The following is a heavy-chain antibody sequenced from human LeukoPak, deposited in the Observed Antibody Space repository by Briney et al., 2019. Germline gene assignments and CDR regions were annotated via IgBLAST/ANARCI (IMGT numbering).Heavy chain of an antibody. J-gene: IGHJ4*02. D-gene: IGHD3-16*01. CDR2: MYHSGDT. CDR1: GYSVSGGYY. V-gene: IGHV4-38-2*02. CDR3: AREFGGDYFDY. Sequence: SETLSLTCTVSGYSVSGGYYWGWIRQPPGKGLEWIGSMYHSGDTYYNPSLKSRVTISVDTSKNQLSPILSSVTAADTAVYYCAREFGGDYFDYWGQGTLVTVSS.